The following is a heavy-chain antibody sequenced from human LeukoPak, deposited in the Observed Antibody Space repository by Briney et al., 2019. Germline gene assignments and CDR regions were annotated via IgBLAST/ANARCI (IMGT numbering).Heavy chain of an antibody. CDR3: ARETREYYYGSGSYYWFDP. D-gene: IGHD3-10*01. CDR2: IYTSGST. V-gene: IGHV4-4*07. Sequence: PSETLSLTCTVSGGSISSYYWSWIRQPAGKGLEWIGRIYTSGSTNYNPSLKSRVTMSVDTSKNQFSLKLSSVTAADTAVYYCARETREYYYGSGSYYWFDPWGQGTLVTVSS. CDR1: GGSISSYY. J-gene: IGHJ5*02.